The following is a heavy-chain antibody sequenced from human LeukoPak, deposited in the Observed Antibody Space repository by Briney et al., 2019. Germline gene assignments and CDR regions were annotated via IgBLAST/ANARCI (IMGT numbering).Heavy chain of an antibody. CDR1: GFTFGSYS. J-gene: IGHJ4*02. Sequence: GGSLRLSCAASGFTFGSYSMNWVRQAPGKGLEWVSSISSSSSYIYYADSVKGRFTISRDNAKNSLYLQTNSLRAEDTAVYYCARGNGGARGSSGWYDYWGQGTLVTVSS. D-gene: IGHD6-19*01. CDR3: ARGNGGARGSSGWYDY. V-gene: IGHV3-21*01. CDR2: ISSSSSYI.